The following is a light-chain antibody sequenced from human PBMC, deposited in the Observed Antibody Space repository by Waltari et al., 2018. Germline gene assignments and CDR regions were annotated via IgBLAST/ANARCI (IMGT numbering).Light chain of an antibody. J-gene: IGLJ2*01. V-gene: IGLV1-44*01. CDR2: SNN. CDR3: AAWDDSLNGQVV. CDR1: SSNIGSNT. Sequence: QSVLTQPPSASGTPGPRVTISCSGSSSNIGSNTVNWYQQLPGTAPKLLIYSNNQRPSGVPDRFSGSKSGTSASLAISGLQSEDEADYYCAAWDDSLNGQVVFGGGTKLTVL.